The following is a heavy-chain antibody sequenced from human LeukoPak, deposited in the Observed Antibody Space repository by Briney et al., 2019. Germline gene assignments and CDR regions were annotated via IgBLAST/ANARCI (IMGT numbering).Heavy chain of an antibody. V-gene: IGHV3-30*02. CDR3: AKPRALNTVGGAVDY. J-gene: IGHJ4*02. D-gene: IGHD1-26*01. Sequence: GGSLRLSCAASVFTFSSYGIHWVRQAPGKGLECVAFIRYDGSNTYYADSVKGRFTFSRDNSMNTLYLQMNSLRAEDTAVYYCAKPRALNTVGGAVDYWGQGTLVTVSS. CDR2: IRYDGSNT. CDR1: VFTFSSYG.